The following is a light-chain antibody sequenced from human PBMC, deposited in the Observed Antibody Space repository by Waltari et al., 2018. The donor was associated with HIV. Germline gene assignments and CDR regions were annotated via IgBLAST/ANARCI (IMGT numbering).Light chain of an antibody. J-gene: IGLJ1*01. CDR1: SRDVGSYNL. V-gene: IGLV2-23*02. Sequence: SALTQPASVSGSPGPSITIPCTGTSRDVGSYNLVSWYQQHPGKAPKLMIYEVNKRPSGVSNRFSGSKSGNTASLTISGLQAEDEADYYCCSYAGSPYVFGTGTKVTVL. CDR2: EVN. CDR3: CSYAGSPYV.